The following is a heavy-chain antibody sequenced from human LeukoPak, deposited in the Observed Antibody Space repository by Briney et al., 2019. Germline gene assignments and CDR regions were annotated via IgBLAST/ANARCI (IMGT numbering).Heavy chain of an antibody. J-gene: IGHJ4*02. CDR1: GGTFSSYA. V-gene: IGHV1-69*05. Sequence: SVKVSCKASGGTFSSYAISWVRQAPGQGLEWMGRIIPTFGTANYAQKFQGRVTITTDESTSTAYMELSSLRSEDTAVYYCARDGLRPLQNYYDSSGYYLNWGQGTLVTVSS. CDR3: ARDGLRPLQNYYDSSGYYLN. D-gene: IGHD3-22*01. CDR2: IIPTFGTA.